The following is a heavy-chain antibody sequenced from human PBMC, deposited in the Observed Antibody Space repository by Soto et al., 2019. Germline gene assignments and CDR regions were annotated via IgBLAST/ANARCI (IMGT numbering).Heavy chain of an antibody. CDR3: ARDREYSSGWYVWHYYYGMDV. Sequence: PSQTLSLTCAISGDSVSSNSAAWNWIRQSPSRGLEWLGRTYYRSKWYNDYAVSVKSRITINPDTSKNQFSLQLNSVTPEDTAVYYCARDREYSSGWYVWHYYYGMDVWGQGTTVTVSS. V-gene: IGHV6-1*01. CDR1: GDSVSSNSAA. J-gene: IGHJ6*02. D-gene: IGHD6-19*01. CDR2: TYYRSKWYN.